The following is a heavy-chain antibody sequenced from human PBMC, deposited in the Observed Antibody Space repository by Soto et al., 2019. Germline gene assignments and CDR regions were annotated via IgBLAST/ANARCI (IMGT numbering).Heavy chain of an antibody. Sequence: ASVKVSCKASGYTFTSYYMHWVRQAPGQGLEWMGIINPSGGSTSYAQKFQGRVTMTRDTSTSTVYMELSSLRSEDRAVYYCAREGGVSVWGSYRPSGMDVWGQGTTVTVSS. V-gene: IGHV1-46*01. J-gene: IGHJ6*02. CDR2: INPSGGST. D-gene: IGHD3-16*02. CDR1: GYTFTSYY. CDR3: AREGGVSVWGSYRPSGMDV.